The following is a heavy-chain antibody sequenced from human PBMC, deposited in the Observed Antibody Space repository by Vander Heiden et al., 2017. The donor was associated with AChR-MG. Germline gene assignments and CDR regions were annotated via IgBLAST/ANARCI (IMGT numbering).Heavy chain of an antibody. CDR3: ARDGYSSGWYGGAFDI. CDR2: ISSSGSTI. CDR1: GFTFSSYS. D-gene: IGHD6-19*01. J-gene: IGHJ3*02. V-gene: IGHV3-48*01. Sequence: EVQLVASGGGLVQPGGSLRLSCAASGFTFSSYSMNWVRQAPGKGLEWVSYISSSGSTIYYADSVKGRFTISRDNAKNSLYLQMNSLRAEDTAVYYCARDGYSSGWYGGAFDIWGQGTMVTVSS.